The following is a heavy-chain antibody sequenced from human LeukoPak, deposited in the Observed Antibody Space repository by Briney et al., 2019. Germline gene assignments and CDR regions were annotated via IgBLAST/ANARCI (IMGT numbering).Heavy chain of an antibody. V-gene: IGHV3-7*04. CDR1: GFTFSSYW. Sequence: GGSLALSCAASGFTFSSYWLSWVRQAPGKGLEWVANINQDGSATYYVDSVKGRFTISRDNAKNSLYLQMSSLRAEDTAEYYRARIFTMIPEDFWGQGTLVTVSS. CDR2: INQDGSAT. D-gene: IGHD3-22*01. CDR3: ARIFTMIPEDF. J-gene: IGHJ4*02.